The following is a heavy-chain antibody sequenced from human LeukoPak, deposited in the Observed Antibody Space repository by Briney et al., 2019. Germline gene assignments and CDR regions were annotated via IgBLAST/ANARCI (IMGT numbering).Heavy chain of an antibody. CDR3: ARDSRRILPSD. CDR2: ISSSSSYT. Sequence: GGSLRLSCAASGFTFSDYYMSWIRQAPGKGLEWVSYISSSSSYTKYADSVKGRFIISRDNAKNSLYLQMNSLRAEDTAVYYCARDSRRILPSDWGQGTLVTVSS. V-gene: IGHV3-11*06. CDR1: GFTFSDYY. D-gene: IGHD2-15*01. J-gene: IGHJ4*02.